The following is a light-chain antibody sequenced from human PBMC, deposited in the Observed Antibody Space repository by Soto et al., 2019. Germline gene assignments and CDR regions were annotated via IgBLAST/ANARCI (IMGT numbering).Light chain of an antibody. Sequence: QSVLTQPPSVSGAPGQGVTISCTGSSSNIGAGYAVHWYQQLPGTAPKLLIYGNNNRPSGVPDRFSGSKSGTSASLAITGLQAEDEADYYCQSYDSSLDDSWAFGGGTKLTVL. CDR1: SSNIGAGYA. CDR3: QSYDSSLDDSWA. V-gene: IGLV1-40*01. J-gene: IGLJ3*02. CDR2: GNN.